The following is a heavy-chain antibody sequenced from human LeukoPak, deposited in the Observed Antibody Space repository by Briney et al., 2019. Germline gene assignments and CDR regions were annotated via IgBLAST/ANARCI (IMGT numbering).Heavy chain of an antibody. J-gene: IGHJ4*02. V-gene: IGHV4-59*01. Sequence: SKTLSLTCTVSGGSISSYYWSWIRQPPGKGLEWIGYIYYSGSTNYNPSLKSRVTISVDTSKNQFSLKLSSVTAADTAVYYCASSGYSSGWSNFDYWGQGTLVTVSS. CDR1: GGSISSYY. CDR2: IYYSGST. D-gene: IGHD6-19*01. CDR3: ASSGYSSGWSNFDY.